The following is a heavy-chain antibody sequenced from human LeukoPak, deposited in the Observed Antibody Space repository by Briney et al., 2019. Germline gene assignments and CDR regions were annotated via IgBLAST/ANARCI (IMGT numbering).Heavy chain of an antibody. J-gene: IGHJ4*02. CDR1: GFRFRNYA. D-gene: IGHD2/OR15-2a*01. V-gene: IGHV3-23*01. CDR2: ISSSGART. Sequence: PGGSLRLSCEAAGFRFRNYAMTWVRQAPGKGLEWVSSISSSGARTYYADSVRGRFTISRDNSKDTLYLQMNRLTADDTAVYYCAKDLLADFGGQGTLVAVSS. CDR3: AKDLLADF.